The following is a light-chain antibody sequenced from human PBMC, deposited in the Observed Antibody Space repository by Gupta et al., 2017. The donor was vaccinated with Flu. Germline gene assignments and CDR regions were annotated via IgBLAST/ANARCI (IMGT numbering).Light chain of an antibody. CDR1: SGSASTNS. CDR3: MRYMGSGIWV. J-gene: IGLJ3*02. V-gene: IGLV8-61*01. Sequence: QTVVPQEPSFSVSPGGTVPLTCGLSSGSASTNSPSWYQQTPGQAPRSRIYKTNTRSSGVPDRFSGSMFGNKAALTITGAQADEESDDYCMRYMGSGIWVFGGGTKLTVL. CDR2: KTN.